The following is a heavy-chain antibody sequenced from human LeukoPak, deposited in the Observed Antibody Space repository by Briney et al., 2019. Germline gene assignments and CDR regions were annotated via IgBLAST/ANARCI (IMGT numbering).Heavy chain of an antibody. J-gene: IGHJ4*02. V-gene: IGHV3-7*01. CDR2: IKEDGSEK. CDR3: ATATFTSGWCA. CDR1: GFTFSSCW. D-gene: IGHD6-19*01. Sequence: PGGSLRLSCAASGFTFSSCWMSWVRQAPGKGLEWVANIKEDGSEKYYVDSVKGRCTISRDNAKNSLYLEMHSLRAEDTAVYYCATATFTSGWCAWGQGTLVAVSS.